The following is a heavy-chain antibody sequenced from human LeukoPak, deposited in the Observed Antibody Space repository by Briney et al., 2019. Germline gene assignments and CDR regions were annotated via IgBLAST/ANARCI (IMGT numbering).Heavy chain of an antibody. Sequence: PGGSLRLSCAASGFTFSSYAMHWVRQAPGKGLVWVAVISYDGSNKYYADSVKGRFTISRDNSKNTLYLQMNSLRAEDTAVYYYAREVWGQVYFDYWGQGTLVTVSS. CDR3: AREVWGQVYFDY. CDR2: ISYDGSNK. CDR1: GFTFSSYA. V-gene: IGHV3-30-3*01. D-gene: IGHD7-27*01. J-gene: IGHJ4*02.